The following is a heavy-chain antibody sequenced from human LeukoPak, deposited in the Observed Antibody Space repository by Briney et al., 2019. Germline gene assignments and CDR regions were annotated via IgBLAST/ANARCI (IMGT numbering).Heavy chain of an antibody. Sequence: GESLKISCKGSGYSFTSYWIGWVRQMPGKGLEWMGFIYPSDSNTRYSPSFQGQVTISADKSISTAYLQWSSLKVSDTAIYFCARHVTVDSTSSYFNPWGQGTLVTVSS. CDR3: ARHVTVDSTSSYFNP. D-gene: IGHD5-18*01. CDR1: GYSFTSYW. J-gene: IGHJ5*02. V-gene: IGHV5-51*01. CDR2: IYPSDSNT.